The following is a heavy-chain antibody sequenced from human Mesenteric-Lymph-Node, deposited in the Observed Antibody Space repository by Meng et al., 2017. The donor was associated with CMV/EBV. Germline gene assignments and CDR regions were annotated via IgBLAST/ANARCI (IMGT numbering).Heavy chain of an antibody. J-gene: IGHJ3*02. CDR2: ISDTGTT. D-gene: IGHD1-14*01. CDR3: AKDRRTIDALDI. CDR1: GFTFSNAW. Sequence: GGSLRLSCAASGFTFSNAWMNWVRQAPGKGLEWVSGISDTGTTYYADSVKGRFTISRDNSKNALDLQMNSLRDEDTAVYYCAKDRRTIDALDIWGQGTMVTVSS. V-gene: IGHV3-23*01.